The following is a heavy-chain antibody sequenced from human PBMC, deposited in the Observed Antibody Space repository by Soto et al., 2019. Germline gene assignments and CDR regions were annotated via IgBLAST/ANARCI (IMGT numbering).Heavy chain of an antibody. CDR2: INHSGST. V-gene: IGHV4-34*01. Sequence: EALSRTCVVYGGPFSGYNRSWIRQPPGKGLEWIGEINHSGSTNYNPSLKRRGTISVDTSKNQFSLKLSSVTAADTAVYYCARRRGDIVVVPAGAWFDPWGQGTLVTVSS. CDR3: ARRRGDIVVVPAGAWFDP. D-gene: IGHD2-2*01. CDR1: GGPFSGYN. J-gene: IGHJ5*02.